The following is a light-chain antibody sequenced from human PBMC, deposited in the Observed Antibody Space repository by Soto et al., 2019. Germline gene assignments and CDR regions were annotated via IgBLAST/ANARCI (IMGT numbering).Light chain of an antibody. V-gene: IGKV3-11*01. CDR1: QSVSTY. J-gene: IGKJ4*01. Sequence: EIALTQSPATLSLSPGERATLSCRARQSVSTYFAWYQQKPGQAPRLLIYDASTRATGIPARFSGSGSGTDFTLTISSLEPEDFAVYYCQHRGNWPLTFGGGTRVEIK. CDR2: DAS. CDR3: QHRGNWPLT.